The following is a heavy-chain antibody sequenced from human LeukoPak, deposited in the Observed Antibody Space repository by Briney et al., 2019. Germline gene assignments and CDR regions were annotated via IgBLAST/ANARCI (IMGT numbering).Heavy chain of an antibody. CDR3: AGALYCSGGSCYSGYFDL. V-gene: IGHV4-4*07. Sequence: SETLSLTCTVSGGSISSYYWSWIRQPAGKGLEWIGRIYTSGSTNYNPSLKSRVTMSVDTSKNQFSLKLSSVTAADTAVYYCAGALYCSGGSCYSGYFDLWGRGTLVTVSS. J-gene: IGHJ2*01. CDR2: IYTSGST. D-gene: IGHD2-15*01. CDR1: GGSISSYY.